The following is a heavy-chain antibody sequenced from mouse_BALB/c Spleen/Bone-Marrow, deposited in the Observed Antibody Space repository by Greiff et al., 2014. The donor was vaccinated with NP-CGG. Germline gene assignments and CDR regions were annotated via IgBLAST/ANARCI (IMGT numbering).Heavy chain of an antibody. V-gene: IGHV5-9-4*01. CDR1: GFTFSSYA. CDR2: ISSGGSYT. CDR3: ARAYRYDGGYYYAMDY. Sequence: DVMLVESGGGSVKPGGSLKLSCAASGFTFSSYAMSWVRQSPEKRLEWVAEISSGGSYTYYPDTVTGRFTISRDNAKNTLYLEMSSLRSGDTAMYYCARAYRYDGGYYYAMDYWGQGTSVTVSS. D-gene: IGHD2-14*01. J-gene: IGHJ4*01.